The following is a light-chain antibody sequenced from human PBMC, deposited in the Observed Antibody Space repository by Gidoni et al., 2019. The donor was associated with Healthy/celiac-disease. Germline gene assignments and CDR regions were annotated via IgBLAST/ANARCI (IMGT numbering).Light chain of an antibody. J-gene: IGKJ4*01. Sequence: DIQLTHSPSFLSASVGDRVTITCRASRGISSYLAWYQQKPGKAPKLLIYAASTLQSGVPSRFSGSGSGTEFTLTISSLQPEDFATYYCQQLNSYPRSLTFGGGTKVEIK. CDR2: AAS. CDR3: QQLNSYPRSLT. CDR1: RGISSY. V-gene: IGKV1-9*01.